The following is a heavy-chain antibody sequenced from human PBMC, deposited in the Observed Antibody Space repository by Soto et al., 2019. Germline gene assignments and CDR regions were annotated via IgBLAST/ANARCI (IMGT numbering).Heavy chain of an antibody. CDR1: GGSISSSSYY. V-gene: IGHV4-39*01. CDR3: ARHGGYNYGYDDF. Sequence: SETLSLTCTVSGGSISSSSYYWGWIRQPPGKGLEWIGSIYYSGSTYYNPSLKSRVTISVDTSKNQFSLKLSSVTAADTAVYYCARHGGYNYGYDDFWGQGTLVTVSS. J-gene: IGHJ4*02. D-gene: IGHD5-18*01. CDR2: IYYSGST.